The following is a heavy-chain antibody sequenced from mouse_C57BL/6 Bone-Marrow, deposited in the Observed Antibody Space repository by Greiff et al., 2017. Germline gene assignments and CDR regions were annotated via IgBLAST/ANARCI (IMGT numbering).Heavy chain of an antibody. CDR1: GYTFTSYW. CDR2: IDPSDSYT. V-gene: IGHV1-69*01. D-gene: IGHD1-2*01. J-gene: IGHJ2*01. Sequence: QVQLQQPGAELVMPGASVKLSCKASGYTFTSYWMHWVKQRPGQGLEWIGEIDPSDSYTNYNPKFKGKSTLTVDKSYSTAYMQLSSLTSDDSAVYYCARLGERPYYFDYWGQGTTLTVSS. CDR3: ARLGERPYYFDY.